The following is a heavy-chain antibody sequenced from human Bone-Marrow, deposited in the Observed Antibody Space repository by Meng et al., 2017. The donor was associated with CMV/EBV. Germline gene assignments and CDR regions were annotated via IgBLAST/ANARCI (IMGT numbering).Heavy chain of an antibody. Sequence: GGSLRLSCAASGFTFSSYAMSWVRQAPGKGLEWVSAISGSGGSTYYADSVKGRFTISRDNSKNTLYLQMNSLRAEDTAVYYCAKVQYQLLLPALPRKYYFAYWGQGKLVNVAS. V-gene: IGHV3-23*01. CDR1: GFTFSSYA. D-gene: IGHD2-2*01. J-gene: IGHJ4*02. CDR2: ISGSGGST. CDR3: AKVQYQLLLPALPRKYYFAY.